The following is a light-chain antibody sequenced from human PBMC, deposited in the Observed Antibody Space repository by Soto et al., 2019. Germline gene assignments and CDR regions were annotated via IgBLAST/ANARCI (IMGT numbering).Light chain of an antibody. CDR2: DAS. Sequence: DIQMTQYPSTLSASVRDRVTITCRASRSISNWLAWYQQRPGIAPKLLIFDASILQSGVPSRFSGSGSGTEFTLSISRLQTDDFATYYCQQYGSFSPITFGGGTKVDIK. CDR1: RSISNW. CDR3: QQYGSFSPIT. V-gene: IGKV1-5*01. J-gene: IGKJ4*01.